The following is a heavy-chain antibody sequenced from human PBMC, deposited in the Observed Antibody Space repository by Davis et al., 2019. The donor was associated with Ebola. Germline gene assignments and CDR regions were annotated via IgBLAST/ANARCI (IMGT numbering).Heavy chain of an antibody. V-gene: IGHV3-11*05. CDR1: GFTFSDYY. D-gene: IGHD3-10*01. J-gene: IGHJ5*02. CDR2: ISSSSSYT. Sequence: PGGSLRLSCAASGFTFSDYYMSWIRQAPGKGLEWVSYISSSSSYTNYADSVKGRFTISRDNAKNSLYLQMNSLRAEDTAVYYCARVPDYYGSGPELFSFVRFDPWGQGTLVTVSS. CDR3: ARVPDYYGSGPELFSFVRFDP.